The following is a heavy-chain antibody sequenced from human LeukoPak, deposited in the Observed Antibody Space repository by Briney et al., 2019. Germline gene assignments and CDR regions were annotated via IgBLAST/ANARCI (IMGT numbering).Heavy chain of an antibody. CDR2: INRDSNYI. D-gene: IGHD1-1*01. CDR1: GFTLRSYS. J-gene: IGHJ4*02. Sequence: GGSLRLSCAASGFTLRSYSMNWVRQAPGKGLEWVSSINRDSNYIEYADSVQGRFTISRDNSKSTLHLQMNSLRAEDTAVYYCAKDDRWNEAPFDYWGQGTLVTVCS. CDR3: AKDDRWNEAPFDY. V-gene: IGHV3-21*01.